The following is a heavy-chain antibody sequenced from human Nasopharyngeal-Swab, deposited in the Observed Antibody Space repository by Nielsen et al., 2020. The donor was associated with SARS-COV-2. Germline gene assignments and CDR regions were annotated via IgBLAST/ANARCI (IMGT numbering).Heavy chain of an antibody. D-gene: IGHD6-25*01. CDR3: ARERVTGAATENWFDP. CDR2: IYYSGST. V-gene: IGHV4-39*07. Sequence: SETLSLTCTVSGGSISSSSYYWGWIRQPPGKGLEWIGSIYYSGSTYYNPSLKSRVTISVDTSKNQFSLKLSSVTAADTAVYYCARERVTGAATENWFDPWGQGTLVTVSS. CDR1: GGSISSSSYY. J-gene: IGHJ5*02.